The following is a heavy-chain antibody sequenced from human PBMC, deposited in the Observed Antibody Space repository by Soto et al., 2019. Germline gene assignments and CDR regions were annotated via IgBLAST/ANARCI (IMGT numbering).Heavy chain of an antibody. D-gene: IGHD6-19*01. CDR3: AKGGRQWLVTSDFNY. CDR1: GFTFSEYA. CDR2: VSHDGRNT. Sequence: GGSLRRSCAASGFTFSEYAMHWVRQAPGKGLEWVAVVSHDGRNTHYADSVKGRFTISRDSSKNTVSLEMTSLRAEDTAVYYCAKGGRQWLVTSDFNYWGQGALVTVPQ. J-gene: IGHJ4*02. V-gene: IGHV3-30*18.